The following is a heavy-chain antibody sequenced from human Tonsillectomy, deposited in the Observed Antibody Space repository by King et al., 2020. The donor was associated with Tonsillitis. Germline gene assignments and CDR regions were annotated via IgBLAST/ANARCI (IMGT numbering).Heavy chain of an antibody. D-gene: IGHD6-19*01. CDR1: GGSISSYY. CDR3: ARAGYSSGINWFDP. Sequence: VQLQESGPGLVKPSETLSLTCTVSGGSISSYYWSWIRQPPGKGLEWIGYIYYIGSTNYNPSLKSRVTISVDTSKNQFSLKLSSVTAADTAGYFCARAGYSSGINWFDPWGQGTLVTVSS. CDR2: IYYIGST. J-gene: IGHJ5*02. V-gene: IGHV4-59*01.